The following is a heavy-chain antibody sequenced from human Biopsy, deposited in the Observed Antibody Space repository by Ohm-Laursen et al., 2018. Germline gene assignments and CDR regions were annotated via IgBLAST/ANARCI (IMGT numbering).Heavy chain of an antibody. D-gene: IGHD5-18*01. V-gene: IGHV3-11*06. CDR1: GFPFSDYY. CDR3: AKDRYNYTPIGGFSMDV. J-gene: IGHJ6*02. CDR2: LSSSSSFI. Sequence: SLRLSCAASGFPFSDYYMRWIRLAPGKGLEWVSSLSSSSSFIYYADSVKGRFTISRDNSRDTLYLQMSSLRAEDTAVYYCAKDRYNYTPIGGFSMDVWGQGTTVTVSS.